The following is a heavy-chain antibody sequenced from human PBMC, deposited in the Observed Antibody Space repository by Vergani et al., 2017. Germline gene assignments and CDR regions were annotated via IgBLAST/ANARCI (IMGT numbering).Heavy chain of an antibody. CDR1: GYTFTGYY. CDR2: INPNSGGT. CDR3: ARLYGRDSSGSKYFDY. Sequence: QVQLVQSGAEVMKPGASVKVSCKASGYTFTGYYMHWVRQAPGQGLEWMGWINPNSGGTNYAQKFQGRVTMTRDTSISTAYMELSRLRSDDTAVYYCARLYGRDSSGSKYFDYWGQGTLVTVSS. V-gene: IGHV1-2*02. D-gene: IGHD3-22*01. J-gene: IGHJ4*02.